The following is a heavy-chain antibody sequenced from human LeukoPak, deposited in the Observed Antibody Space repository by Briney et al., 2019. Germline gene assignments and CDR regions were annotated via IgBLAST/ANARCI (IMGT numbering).Heavy chain of an antibody. CDR2: IIPILGIA. J-gene: IGHJ5*02. D-gene: IGHD3-10*01. CDR1: GGTFSSYA. Sequence: GSSVKVSCKASGGTFSSYAISWVRQAPGQGLEWMGRIIPILGIANYAQKFQGRVTITADKSTSTAYMELSSLRSEDTAVYYCAYYYGSGSYTTPQGWFDPWGQGTLVTVSS. CDR3: AYYYGSGSYTTPQGWFDP. V-gene: IGHV1-69*04.